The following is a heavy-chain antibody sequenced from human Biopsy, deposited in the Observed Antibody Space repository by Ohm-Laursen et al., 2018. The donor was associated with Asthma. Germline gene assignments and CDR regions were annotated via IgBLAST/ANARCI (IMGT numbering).Heavy chain of an antibody. CDR3: ARGYSGSDRIVYYFSGLEV. CDR2: LIPVLGTP. J-gene: IGHJ6*02. Sequence: SVKVSCKASGDSFSNYAISWVRQAPGQGLEWMGGLIPVLGTPDHAQMFEGRVTITADESTSTAYMELSSLSSEDTAVYYCARGYSGSDRIVYYFSGLEVWGQGTTVAVSS. D-gene: IGHD5-12*01. CDR1: GDSFSNYA. V-gene: IGHV1-69*13.